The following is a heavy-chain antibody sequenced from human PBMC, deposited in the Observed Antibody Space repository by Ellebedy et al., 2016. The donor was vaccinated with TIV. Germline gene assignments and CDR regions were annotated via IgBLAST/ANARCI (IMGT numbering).Heavy chain of an antibody. D-gene: IGHD3-22*01. CDR2: ISSSSSYI. CDR1: GFSFNNYS. Sequence: PGGSLRLSCAASGFSFNNYSMNWVRQAPGKGLEWVSSISSSSSYIYYADSVKGRFTISRDNAKNSVLLQMSSLSAEDTAVYYCARDRRSGYPSGAFDIWGQGTVVTVSS. CDR3: ARDRRSGYPSGAFDI. J-gene: IGHJ3*02. V-gene: IGHV3-21*01.